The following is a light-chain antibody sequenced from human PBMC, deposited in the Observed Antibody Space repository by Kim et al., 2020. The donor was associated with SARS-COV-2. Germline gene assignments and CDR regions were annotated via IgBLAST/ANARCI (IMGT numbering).Light chain of an antibody. CDR2: DAS. CDR3: QQRSNWPPNS. CDR1: QSVSSY. Sequence: EIVLTQSPATLSLSPGERATLSCRASQSVSSYLAWYQQKPGQAPRLLIYDASNRATVIPARFSGSGSGTDFTLTISSLEPEDFAVYYCQQRSNWPPNSFGQGTKLEI. J-gene: IGKJ2*03. V-gene: IGKV3-11*01.